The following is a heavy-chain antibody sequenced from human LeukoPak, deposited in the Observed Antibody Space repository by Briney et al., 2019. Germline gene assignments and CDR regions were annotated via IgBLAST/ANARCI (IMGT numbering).Heavy chain of an antibody. J-gene: IGHJ4*02. D-gene: IGHD5-18*01. CDR1: GFTFSSYE. Sequence: GSLRLSCAASGFTFSSYEMNWVRQAPGKGLEWVSYISSSGSGSTRYYADSVKGRFTISRDNSKNTVYLQMNSLRAEDTAVYYCAKEIEGTQLWCFDYWGQGTLVTVSS. CDR3: AKEIEGTQLWCFDY. CDR2: ISSSGSGSTR. V-gene: IGHV3-48*03.